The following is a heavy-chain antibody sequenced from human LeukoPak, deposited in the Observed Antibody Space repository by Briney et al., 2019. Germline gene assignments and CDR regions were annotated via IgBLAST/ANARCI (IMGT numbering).Heavy chain of an antibody. CDR1: GFSPSTRGVG. D-gene: IGHD3/OR15-3a*01. Sequence: SGPTLVKPTQTLTLTCTFSGFSPSTRGVGVGWIRQPPGKALDCLALIYWDDDKHYSPSLKTRLTITKDTSKNQVVLTMTNMDPVDTATYYCAHIGQGYVSFDIWGQGTMVTVSS. CDR3: AHIGQGYVSFDI. V-gene: IGHV2-5*02. CDR2: IYWDDDK. J-gene: IGHJ3*02.